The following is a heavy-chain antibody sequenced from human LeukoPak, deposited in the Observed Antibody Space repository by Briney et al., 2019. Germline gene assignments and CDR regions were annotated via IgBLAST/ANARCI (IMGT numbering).Heavy chain of an antibody. CDR2: INHSGST. J-gene: IGHJ4*02. D-gene: IGHD3-22*01. CDR1: GGSFSGYY. V-gene: IGHV4-34*01. CDR3: ARGYVHYYDSSGYYFDY. Sequence: SETLSLTCAVYGGSFSGYYWSCIRQPPGKGLEWIGEINHSGSTNYNPSLKSRVTISVDTSKNQFSLKLSSVTAADTAVYYCARGYVHYYDSSGYYFDYWGQGTLVTVSS.